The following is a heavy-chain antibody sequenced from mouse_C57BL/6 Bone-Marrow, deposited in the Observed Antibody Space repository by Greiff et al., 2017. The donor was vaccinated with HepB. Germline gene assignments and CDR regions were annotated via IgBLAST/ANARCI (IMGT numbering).Heavy chain of an antibody. CDR3: ARCYYGNYLAY. Sequence: VKLMESGPELVKPGASVKLSCKASGYTFTSYDINWVKQRPGQGLEWIGWIYPRDGSTKYNEKFKGKATLTVDTSSSTAYMELHSLTSEDSAVYFCARCYYGNYLAYWGQGTLVTVSA. CDR1: GYTFTSYD. CDR2: IYPRDGST. J-gene: IGHJ3*01. D-gene: IGHD2-1*01. V-gene: IGHV1-85*01.